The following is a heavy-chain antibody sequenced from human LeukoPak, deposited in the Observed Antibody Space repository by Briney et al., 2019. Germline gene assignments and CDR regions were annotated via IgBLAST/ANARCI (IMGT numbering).Heavy chain of an antibody. J-gene: IGHJ5*02. CDR3: ARDRCSSTSCHPPNWFDP. V-gene: IGHV4-30-2*01. Sequence: SETLSLTCAVSGGSISTVIYSWSWIRQPPGKGLECIGYIYHSGSTYYNPSLKSRVTISVDTSKNQFSLKLSSATAADTAVYYCARDRCSSTSCHPPNWFDPWGQGTLVTVSS. D-gene: IGHD2-2*01. CDR1: GGSISTVIYS. CDR2: IYHSGST.